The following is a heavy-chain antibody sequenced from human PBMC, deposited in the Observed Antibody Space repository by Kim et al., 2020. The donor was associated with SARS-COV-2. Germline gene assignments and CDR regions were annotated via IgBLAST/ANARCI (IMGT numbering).Heavy chain of an antibody. CDR3: ARQSYGEPLDY. J-gene: IGHJ4*02. CDR2: T. D-gene: IGHD4-17*01. Sequence: TTYNPALQSGVTISVDTSKNQFSLKLSSVTAADTAVYYCARQSYGEPLDYWGQGTLVTVSS. V-gene: IGHV4-59*08.